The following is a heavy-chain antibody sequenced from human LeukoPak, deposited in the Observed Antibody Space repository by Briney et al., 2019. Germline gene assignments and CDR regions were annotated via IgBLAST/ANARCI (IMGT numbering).Heavy chain of an antibody. Sequence: GGSLRLSCAASGFTFSDYYMTWIRQAPGRGLEWVSYISGVYDNIYYGDSVTGRFTISRDNAKNSVYLQMSSLRADDTAVYYCARGGAHGMDVWGQGTTVTVSS. CDR2: ISGVYDNI. V-gene: IGHV3-11*01. D-gene: IGHD1-26*01. J-gene: IGHJ6*02. CDR3: ARGGAHGMDV. CDR1: GFTFSDYY.